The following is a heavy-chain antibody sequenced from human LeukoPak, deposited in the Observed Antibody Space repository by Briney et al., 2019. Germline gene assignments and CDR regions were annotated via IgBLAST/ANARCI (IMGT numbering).Heavy chain of an antibody. CDR2: ISWNSGSI. V-gene: IGHV3-9*01. D-gene: IGHD6-13*01. CDR3: GRGSSWDYYVDV. CDR1: GFTFDDYA. Sequence: PGGSLRLSCAASGFTFDDYAMHWVQQAPGKGLEWVSGISWNSGSIGYADSVKGRFTISRDNAKNSLYLQMNSLRAEDTALYYCGRGSSWDYYVDVWGKGTTVTVSS. J-gene: IGHJ6*03.